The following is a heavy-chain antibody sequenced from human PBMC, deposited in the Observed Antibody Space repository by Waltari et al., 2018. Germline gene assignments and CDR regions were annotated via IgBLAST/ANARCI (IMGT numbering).Heavy chain of an antibody. Sequence: QVQLVPSGAEVKKPGSSVKVSCKASGGTFRSYASRWVRQAPGQGLEWMGGITASFGTASYAQKLQGRVTITADVSTGTAYMELRSVGSEETAVYYSARGRLIRDGYNGDIDNWGQGTLVTVSS. CDR1: GGTFRSYA. D-gene: IGHD2-21*01. CDR2: ITASFGTA. V-gene: IGHV1-69*01. J-gene: IGHJ4*02. CDR3: ARGRLIRDGYNGDIDN.